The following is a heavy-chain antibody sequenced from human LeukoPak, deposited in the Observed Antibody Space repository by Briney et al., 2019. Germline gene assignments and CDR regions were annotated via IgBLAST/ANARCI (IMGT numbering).Heavy chain of an antibody. CDR3: ARDLAPSSGYPKSVFDY. V-gene: IGHV3-30-3*01. D-gene: IGHD3-22*01. CDR2: ISYDGSNK. Sequence: GRSLRLSCAASGFTFSSYAMHWVRQAPGKGLEWVAVISYDGSNKYYADSVKGRFTISRDNSKNPLYLQMNSLRAEDTAVYYCARDLAPSSGYPKSVFDYWGQGTLVTVTS. J-gene: IGHJ4*02. CDR1: GFTFSSYA.